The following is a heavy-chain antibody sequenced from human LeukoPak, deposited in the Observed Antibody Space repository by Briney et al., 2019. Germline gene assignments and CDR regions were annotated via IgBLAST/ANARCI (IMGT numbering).Heavy chain of an antibody. CDR3: SSSGSRWDYFDY. D-gene: IGHD6-13*01. V-gene: IGHV3-15*01. J-gene: IGHJ4*02. CDR2: IKRKTDGGST. Sequence: GGSLRLSCAVSGFTFANAWMTWVRQAPGKGLEWVSRIKRKTDGGSTDYVTPVKGRFTISRDDSINTQYLQMNSLKTEDTAVYYCSSSGSRWDYFDYWGQGALVTVSS. CDR1: GFTFANAW.